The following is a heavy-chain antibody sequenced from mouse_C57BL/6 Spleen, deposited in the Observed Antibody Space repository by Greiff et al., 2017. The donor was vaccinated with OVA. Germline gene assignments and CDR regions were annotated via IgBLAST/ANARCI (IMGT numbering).Heavy chain of an antibody. Sequence: EVKLVESGGGLVKPGGSLKLSCAASGFTFSSYAMSWVRQTPEKRLEWVATISDGGSYTYYPDNVKGRFTISRDNAKNNLYLQMSHLKSEDTAMYYCARDVYGSSNWYFDVWGTGTTVTVSS. CDR1: GFTFSSYA. CDR3: ARDVYGSSNWYFDV. CDR2: ISDGGSYT. D-gene: IGHD1-1*01. V-gene: IGHV5-4*01. J-gene: IGHJ1*03.